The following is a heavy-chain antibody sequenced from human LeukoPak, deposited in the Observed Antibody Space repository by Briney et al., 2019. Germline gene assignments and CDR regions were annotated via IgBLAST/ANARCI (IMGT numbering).Heavy chain of an antibody. CDR3: ARDGLGYCSSTSCHYYYYGMDV. Sequence: ASVKVSCKASGYTFTGYYMHWVRQAPGHGLEWMGWINPNSGGTNYAQKFQGRVTMARDTSISTAYMELSRLRSDDTAVHYCARDGLGYCSSTSCHYYYYGMDVWGQGTTVTVSS. CDR1: GYTFTGYY. V-gene: IGHV1-2*02. CDR2: INPNSGGT. J-gene: IGHJ6*02. D-gene: IGHD2-2*01.